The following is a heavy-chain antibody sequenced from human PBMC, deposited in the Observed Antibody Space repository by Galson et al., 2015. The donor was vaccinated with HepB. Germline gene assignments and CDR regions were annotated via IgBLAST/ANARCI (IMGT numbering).Heavy chain of an antibody. V-gene: IGHV3-20*04. J-gene: IGHJ3*02. CDR2: INWNGGST. Sequence: SLRLSCAASGFTFGDYGMSWVRQAPGKGLEWVSGINWNGGSTGYADSVKGRFTISRDNAKNSLYLQMNSLRAEDTALYYCARQRRYYDSSGYYPDAVDIWGQGTMVTVSS. D-gene: IGHD3-22*01. CDR3: ARQRRYYDSSGYYPDAVDI. CDR1: GFTFGDYG.